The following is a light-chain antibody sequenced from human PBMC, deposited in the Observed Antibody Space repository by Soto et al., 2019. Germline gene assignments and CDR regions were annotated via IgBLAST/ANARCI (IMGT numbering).Light chain of an antibody. V-gene: IGKV1-27*01. Sequence: DIQMTQSPSSLSASVGDRVTITCRARQGISNYVAWYQQKPGKVPKVLIYAASTLQSGVPSRFSGSGSGTDFALTISSLQPEDVATYYCQQYNGAPWTFGQGTKVEIK. CDR2: AAS. J-gene: IGKJ1*01. CDR1: QGISNY. CDR3: QQYNGAPWT.